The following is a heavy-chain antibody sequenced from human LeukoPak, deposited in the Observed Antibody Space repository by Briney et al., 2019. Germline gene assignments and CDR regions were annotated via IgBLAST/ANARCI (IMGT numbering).Heavy chain of an antibody. CDR1: GFTFSSYA. Sequence: PGGSLRLSCAASGFTFSSYAMSWVRQAPGKGLVWVSRINKDGTNTNYADSVKGRFTISRDNAKNTLYLQMNSLRAEDTAVYYCARDPDCDSTSCYIGPYNWFDPWGQGTLVTVSS. CDR2: INKDGTNT. J-gene: IGHJ5*02. CDR3: ARDPDCDSTSCYIGPYNWFDP. V-gene: IGHV3-74*01. D-gene: IGHD2-2*02.